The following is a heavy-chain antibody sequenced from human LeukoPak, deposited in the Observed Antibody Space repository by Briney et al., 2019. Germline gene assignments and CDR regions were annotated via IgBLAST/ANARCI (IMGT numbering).Heavy chain of an antibody. CDR2: IYTVGTT. J-gene: IGHJ6*03. V-gene: IGHV3-66*01. CDR1: GFTVSSYY. D-gene: IGHD1-26*01. CDR3: AGYGGSYPYYMDV. Sequence: PGGSLRLSCAASGFTVSSYYMSWVRQAPGKGLEWVSVIYTVGTTHYADSVKGRCTISRDTSTNTVYLQLNSLRAEDTATYYCAGYGGSYPYYMDVWGKGTTVTLSS.